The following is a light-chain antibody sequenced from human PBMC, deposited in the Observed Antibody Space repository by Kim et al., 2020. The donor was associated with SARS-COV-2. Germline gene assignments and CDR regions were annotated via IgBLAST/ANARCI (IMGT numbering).Light chain of an antibody. V-gene: IGLV1-51*01. Sequence: KVTSSCSRTTSSIGNNDVSWYQHLPGTAPKLLIYDNNKRPSGIPDRFSGSKSGTSATLGITGLQTGDEADYYCGTWDSSLSAVVFGGGTQLTVL. J-gene: IGLJ2*01. CDR1: TSSIGNND. CDR3: GTWDSSLSAVV. CDR2: DNN.